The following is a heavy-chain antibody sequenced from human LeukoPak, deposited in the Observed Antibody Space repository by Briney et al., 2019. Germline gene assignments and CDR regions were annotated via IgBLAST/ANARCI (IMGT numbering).Heavy chain of an antibody. CDR1: RDSVSSDSAA. CDR3: ARGGSGSSSPIDY. D-gene: IGHD6-6*01. J-gene: IGHJ4*02. Sequence: SQTLSLTCAISRDSVSSDSAAWNWIRQSPSRGLEWLARTYFRSKWYYDYALAVKGRITINPDTSKNQFSLQLNSVTPEDTAVYYCARGGSGSSSPIDYWGQGTLVTVSS. V-gene: IGHV6-1*01. CDR2: TYFRSKWYY.